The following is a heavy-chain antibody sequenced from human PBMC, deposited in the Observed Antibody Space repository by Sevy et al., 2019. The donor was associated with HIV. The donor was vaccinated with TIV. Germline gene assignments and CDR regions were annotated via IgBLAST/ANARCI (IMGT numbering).Heavy chain of an antibody. V-gene: IGHV3-30*18. CDR1: GFTFSSYG. J-gene: IGHJ1*01. D-gene: IGHD2-15*01. CDR3: AKEVGQH. CDR2: ISYDGSNK. Sequence: GGSLRLSCAASGFTFSSYGMHWVRQAPGKGLEGVAVISYDGSNKYYADSVKGRFTISRDNSKNTLYLQMNSLRAEDTAVYYCAKEVGQHWGQGTLVTVSS.